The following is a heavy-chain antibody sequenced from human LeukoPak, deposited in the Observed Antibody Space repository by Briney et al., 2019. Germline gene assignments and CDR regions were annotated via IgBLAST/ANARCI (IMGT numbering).Heavy chain of an antibody. CDR2: MFDTGKT. CDR3: ATGYYESFAT. CDR1: GASLSSYY. J-gene: IGHJ5*02. D-gene: IGHD2/OR15-2a*01. Sequence: SETLSLTCSVSGASLSSYYWDWLRQSPGKGLEWIGYMFDTGKTHSTPSLKSRVSISLDTSKKQFSLRLRSVTAADSAVYYCATGYYESFATWGPGILVTVSS. V-gene: IGHV4-59*01.